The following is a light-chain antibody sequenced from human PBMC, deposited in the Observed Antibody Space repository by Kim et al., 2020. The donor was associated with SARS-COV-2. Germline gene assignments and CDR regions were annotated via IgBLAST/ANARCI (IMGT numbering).Light chain of an antibody. Sequence: DIVMTQSPLSPPVTPGEPASISCRSSQSLLHSNGYNYLDWYLQKPGQSPQLLIYLGSNRASGVPDRFSGSGSATDFTLKISRVEAEDVGVYYCMQALQTPYTFGQGTKLEI. CDR2: LGS. V-gene: IGKV2-28*01. J-gene: IGKJ2*01. CDR1: QSLLHSNGYNY. CDR3: MQALQTPYT.